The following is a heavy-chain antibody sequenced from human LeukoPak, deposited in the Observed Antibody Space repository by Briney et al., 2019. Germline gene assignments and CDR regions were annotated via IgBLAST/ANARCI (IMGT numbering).Heavy chain of an antibody. CDR3: AKGAGYSSGWYNY. V-gene: IGHV3-23*01. CDR1: GFTFSSYA. Sequence: GGSLRLSCAASGFTFSSYAMSWVPQAPGKGLEWVSAISGSGGSTYYADSVKGRFTISRDNSRNTLYLQMNSLRAEDTAVYYCAKGAGYSSGWYNYWGQGTLVTVSS. CDR2: ISGSGGST. J-gene: IGHJ4*02. D-gene: IGHD6-19*01.